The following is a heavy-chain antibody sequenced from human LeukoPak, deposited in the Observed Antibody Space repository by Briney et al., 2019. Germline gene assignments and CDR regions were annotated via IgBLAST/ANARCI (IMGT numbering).Heavy chain of an antibody. V-gene: IGHV5-51*01. CDR3: ARLIGSGWYDY. CDR1: GYSFTSHW. D-gene: IGHD6-19*01. J-gene: IGHJ4*02. CDR2: IYPGDFET. Sequence: GESLKISCKASGYSFTSHWIGWVRQMSGKGLEWMGIIYPGDFETRYSSSFQGQVTISADKSISTAYLQWSSLKASDTATYYCARLIGSGWYDYWGQGTLVTVSS.